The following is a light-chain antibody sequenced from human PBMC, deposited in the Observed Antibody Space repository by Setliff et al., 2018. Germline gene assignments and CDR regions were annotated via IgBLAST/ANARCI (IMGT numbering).Light chain of an antibody. Sequence: QPVLAQPPSASGTPGQLVTISCSGSSSNIGRRTVNWYQQVPGMAPKLLIYSQNQRPSGVPDRFSASKSGTSASLAISGLQSDDEADYYCSAWDDSLNACVFGTGTKGTVL. CDR3: SAWDDSLNACV. V-gene: IGLV1-44*01. CDR2: SQN. CDR1: SSNIGRRT. J-gene: IGLJ1*01.